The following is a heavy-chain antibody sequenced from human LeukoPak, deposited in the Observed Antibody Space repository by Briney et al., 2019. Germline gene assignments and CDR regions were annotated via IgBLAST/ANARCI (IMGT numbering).Heavy chain of an antibody. CDR3: ARHTVVQGRWPDY. V-gene: IGHV4-59*08. CDR1: GDSVSSYY. Sequence: SETLSLTCTVSGDSVSSYYWSWIRQPPGKGLEWIGYINYSGSTNYSPSLKSRVAISVDTSNNQFSLKLSSVTAADTAVYYCARHTVVQGRWPDYWGQGALVTVSS. CDR2: INYSGST. J-gene: IGHJ4*02. D-gene: IGHD4-23*01.